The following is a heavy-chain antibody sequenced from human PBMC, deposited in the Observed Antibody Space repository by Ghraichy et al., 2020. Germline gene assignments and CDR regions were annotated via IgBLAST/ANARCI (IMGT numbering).Heavy chain of an antibody. Sequence: GESLNISCAASDFTFSSYPMHWVRQAPGKGLEWVAVISKDGSDKYYADSVKGRFTISRDNSKDMLYLQMNSLRPEDTAIYYCAREKVPRAAFDIWGQGTMVTVSS. D-gene: IGHD2-2*01. CDR3: AREKVPRAAFDI. CDR2: ISKDGSDK. V-gene: IGHV3-30-3*01. CDR1: DFTFSSYP. J-gene: IGHJ3*02.